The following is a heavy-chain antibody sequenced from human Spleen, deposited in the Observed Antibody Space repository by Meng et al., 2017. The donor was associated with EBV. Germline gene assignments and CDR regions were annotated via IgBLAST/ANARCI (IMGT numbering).Heavy chain of an antibody. Sequence: GRLKGWGPGLVKPSGTLPLTCAVSGGSISSSNWWSWVRQPPGKGLEWIGEIYHSGSTNYNPSLKSRVTISVDKSKNQFSLKLSSVTAADTAVYYCARDGSGSGTDFDYWGQGTLVTVSS. D-gene: IGHD1-1*01. J-gene: IGHJ4*02. CDR3: ARDGSGSGTDFDY. CDR1: GGSISSSNW. CDR2: IYHSGST. V-gene: IGHV4-4*02.